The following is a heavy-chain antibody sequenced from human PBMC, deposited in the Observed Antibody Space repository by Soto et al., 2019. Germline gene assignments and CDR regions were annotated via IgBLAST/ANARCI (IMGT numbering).Heavy chain of an antibody. CDR2: IIPIFGTA. V-gene: IGHV1-69*13. CDR1: GGTFSSYA. D-gene: IGHD6-19*01. CDR3: ARGKGSSSGWFDY. Sequence: SVKFSCKASGGTFSSYAISWVRQAPGQGLEWMGGIIPIFGTANYAQKFQGRVTIAADESTSTAYMELSSLRSEDTAVYYCARGKGSSSGWFDYWGQGSLVTVSS. J-gene: IGHJ4*02.